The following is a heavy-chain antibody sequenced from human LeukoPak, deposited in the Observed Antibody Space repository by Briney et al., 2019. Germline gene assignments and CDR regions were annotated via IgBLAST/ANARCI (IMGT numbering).Heavy chain of an antibody. Sequence: SETLSLTCTVSGGSISSSNYYWGWIRQPPGKGLEWIGSIYYSGSTYYNPSLKSRVTISVDTSKNQFSLKLSSVTAADTAVYYCARQHYYGSGVDYWGQGTLVTASS. CDR2: IYYSGST. CDR3: ARQHYYGSGVDY. V-gene: IGHV4-39*01. CDR1: GGSISSSNYY. D-gene: IGHD3-10*01. J-gene: IGHJ4*02.